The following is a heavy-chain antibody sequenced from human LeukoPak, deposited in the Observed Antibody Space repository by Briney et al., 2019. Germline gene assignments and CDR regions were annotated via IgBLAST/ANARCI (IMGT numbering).Heavy chain of an antibody. Sequence: SETLSLTCTVSGDSINNYYWSWIRQPPGKGLVGIGYIYYSGSTNYSPSLKSRVTISVDTSKNQLSLNLISVTTADTALYYCARSYSGYDFFWFDPWGQGTLVTVSS. V-gene: IGHV4-59*01. CDR3: ARSYSGYDFFWFDP. CDR2: IYYSGST. J-gene: IGHJ5*02. CDR1: GDSINNYY. D-gene: IGHD5-12*01.